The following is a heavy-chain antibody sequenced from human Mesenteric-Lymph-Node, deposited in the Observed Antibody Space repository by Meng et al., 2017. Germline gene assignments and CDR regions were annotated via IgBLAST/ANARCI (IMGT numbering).Heavy chain of an antibody. Sequence: SETLSLTCTVSGYSISSGYYWGWIRQPPGKGLEWIGSIYHSGSTYYNPSLKSRVTISVDTSKTQFSLKLSSVTAADTAVYYCARDEWELLDDAFDIWGQGTTVTVSS. CDR1: GYSISSGYY. CDR2: IYHSGST. J-gene: IGHJ3*02. CDR3: ARDEWELLDDAFDI. V-gene: IGHV4-38-2*02. D-gene: IGHD1-26*01.